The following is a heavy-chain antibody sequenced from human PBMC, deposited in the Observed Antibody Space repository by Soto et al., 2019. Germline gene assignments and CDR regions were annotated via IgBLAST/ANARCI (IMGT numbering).Heavy chain of an antibody. CDR1: GCTFSSYA. D-gene: IGHD3-9*01. J-gene: IGHJ6*01. V-gene: IGHV1-69*13. CDR3: ARDSFGDKLENFDWFHRGTMQV. CDR2: IIPIFGTA. Sequence: SVKVSCKASGCTFSSYAISWVRQAPGQGLEWMGGIIPIFGTANYAQKFQGRVTITADESTSTAYMELSSLRSEDTAVYYCARDSFGDKLENFDWFHRGTMQVWGQGTTVNVSS.